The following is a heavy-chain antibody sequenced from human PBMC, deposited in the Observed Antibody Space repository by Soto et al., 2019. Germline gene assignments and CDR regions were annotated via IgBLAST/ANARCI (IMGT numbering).Heavy chain of an antibody. J-gene: IGHJ3*02. Sequence: PSETLSLTCTVSGGSISSYYWSWIRQPPGKGLEWIGYIYYSGSTYYNPSLKSRVTISVDTSKNQFSLKLSSVTAADTAVYYCARVMIDAFDIWGQGTMVTVSS. CDR2: IYYSGST. CDR3: ARVMIDAFDI. D-gene: IGHD3-3*01. CDR1: GGSISSYY. V-gene: IGHV4-59*06.